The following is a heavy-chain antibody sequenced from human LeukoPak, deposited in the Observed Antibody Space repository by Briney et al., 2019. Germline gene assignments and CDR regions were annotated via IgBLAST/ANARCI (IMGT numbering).Heavy chain of an antibody. Sequence: SQTLSLTCAISGDSVSSNSAAWNWIRQSPSRGLEWLGRTYYRSKWYDDYAVSVKSRITINPDTSKNQFSLQLNSVTPDDTAVYYCAKDSGFGLNGFDPWGQGTQVTVSS. CDR1: GDSVSSNSAA. D-gene: IGHD3-16*01. CDR3: AKDSGFGLNGFDP. V-gene: IGHV6-1*01. CDR2: TYYRSKWYD. J-gene: IGHJ5*02.